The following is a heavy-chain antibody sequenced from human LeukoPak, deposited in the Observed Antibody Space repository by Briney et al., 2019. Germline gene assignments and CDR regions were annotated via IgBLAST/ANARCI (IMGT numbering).Heavy chain of an antibody. CDR1: GYSISSGYY. Sequence: KPSENLSLTSAVSGYSISSGYYGGWIRQPPGKGLEWIGSTYHSGSPSYNPPLKIRVTIYVDMSKNQFSLKLSSVTAADTAVYYWSSDSGIAVGYWGQGTLVSVSS. CDR2: TYHSGSP. J-gene: IGHJ4*02. CDR3: SSDSGIAVGY. V-gene: IGHV4-38-2*01. D-gene: IGHD6-19*01.